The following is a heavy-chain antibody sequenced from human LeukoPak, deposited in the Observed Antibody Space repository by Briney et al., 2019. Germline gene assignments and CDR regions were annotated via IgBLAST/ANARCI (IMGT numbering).Heavy chain of an antibody. CDR2: INPNSGGT. V-gene: IGHV1-2*02. D-gene: IGHD1-1*01. CDR3: ARDPYGTYIENDFDY. CDR1: GYTFTGYY. J-gene: IGHJ4*02. Sequence: ASVKVSCKASGYTFTGYYMHWVRQAPGQGLEWMGWINPNSGGTNYAQKFQGRVTMSRGTSISTAYMELSRQRSDDTAVYYCARDPYGTYIENDFDYCVQGTLVTVSS.